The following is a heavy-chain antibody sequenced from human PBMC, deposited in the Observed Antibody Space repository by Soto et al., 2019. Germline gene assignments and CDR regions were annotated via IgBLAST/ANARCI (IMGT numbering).Heavy chain of an antibody. CDR2: ISSSSSYT. V-gene: IGHV3-11*06. CDR3: ARVGGQQLIRFDY. D-gene: IGHD6-13*01. CDR1: GFTFSDYY. J-gene: IGHJ4*02. Sequence: GSLRLSCAASGFTFSDYYMSWIRQAPGKGLEWVSYISSSSSYTNYADSVKGRFTISRDNAKNSLYLQMNSLRAEDTAVYYCARVGGQQLIRFDYWGQGTLVTVSS.